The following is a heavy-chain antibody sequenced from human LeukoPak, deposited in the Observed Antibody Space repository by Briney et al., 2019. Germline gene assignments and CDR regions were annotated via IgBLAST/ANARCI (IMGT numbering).Heavy chain of an antibody. CDR1: GFTFSSYS. V-gene: IGHV3-21*01. D-gene: IGHD5-12*01. J-gene: IGHJ4*02. CDR3: ARDEPSGYDYFDY. Sequence: GGSLRLSCAASGFTFSSYSMNWVRQAPGKWLEWVSSISSSSSYIYYADSVKGRFTISRDNAKNSLYLQMNSLRAEDTAVYYCARDEPSGYDYFDYWGQGTLVTVSS. CDR2: ISSSSSYI.